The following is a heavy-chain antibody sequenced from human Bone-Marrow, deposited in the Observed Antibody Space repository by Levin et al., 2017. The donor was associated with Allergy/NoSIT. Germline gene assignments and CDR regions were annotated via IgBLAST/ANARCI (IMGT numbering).Heavy chain of an antibody. CDR2: IHFTGST. J-gene: IGHJ6*02. CDR1: GDSINNYY. Sequence: KTSETLSLTCTVSGDSINNYYWSWIRQSPGKGLEWIGYIHFTGSTNYNPSVKSRVTISIDRSKSQFSLDLKSVTTADTAVYFCARNPGGNSPFYYYAMDLWGQGTTVIVSS. D-gene: IGHD4-23*01. CDR3: ARNPGGNSPFYYYAMDL. V-gene: IGHV4-59*01.